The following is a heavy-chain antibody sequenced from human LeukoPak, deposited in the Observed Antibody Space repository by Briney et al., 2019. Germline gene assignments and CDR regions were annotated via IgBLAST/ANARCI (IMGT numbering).Heavy chain of an antibody. V-gene: IGHV3-48*03. Sequence: GGSLRLSCAASGFTFSSYEMNWVCQAPGKGLEWVSYISSSGSTIYYADSVKGRFTISRDNAKNSLYLQMNSLRAEDTAVYYCARVRSSRSIAAAPFDYWGQGTLVTVSS. CDR2: ISSSGSTI. D-gene: IGHD6-13*01. CDR1: GFTFSSYE. J-gene: IGHJ4*02. CDR3: ARVRSSRSIAAAPFDY.